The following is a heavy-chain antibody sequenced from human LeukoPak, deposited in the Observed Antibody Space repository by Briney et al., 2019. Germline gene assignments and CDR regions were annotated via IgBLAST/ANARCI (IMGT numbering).Heavy chain of an antibody. D-gene: IGHD1-26*01. CDR3: AKDQWELLGLDY. CDR2: ISYDGSNK. J-gene: IGHJ4*02. V-gene: IGHV3-30*18. Sequence: GRSLRLSCAASGFTFSSYGMHWVRQAPGKGLEWVAVISYDGSNKYYADSVKGRFTISRDNSKNMLYLQMNSLRAEDTAVYYCAKDQWELLGLDYWGQGTLVTVSS. CDR1: GFTFSSYG.